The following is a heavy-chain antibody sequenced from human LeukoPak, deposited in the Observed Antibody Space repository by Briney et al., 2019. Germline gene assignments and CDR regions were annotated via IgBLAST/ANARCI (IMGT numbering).Heavy chain of an antibody. Sequence: SVKVSCKASGGTFSSYAISWVRQAPGQGLEWMGRIIPILGIANYAQKFQGRVTITADKSTSTAYMELSSLRSGDTAVYYCARDRHYGSGSYWLSWGQGTLVTVSS. CDR1: GGTFSSYA. CDR3: ARDRHYGSGSYWLS. D-gene: IGHD3-10*01. V-gene: IGHV1-69*04. CDR2: IIPILGIA. J-gene: IGHJ5*02.